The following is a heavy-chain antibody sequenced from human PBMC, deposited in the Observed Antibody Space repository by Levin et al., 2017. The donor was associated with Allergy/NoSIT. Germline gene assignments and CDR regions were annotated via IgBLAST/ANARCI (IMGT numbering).Heavy chain of an antibody. V-gene: IGHV3-30*18. CDR2: ISYDGSNK. CDR1: GFTFSSYG. CDR3: AKGEWLPRV. J-gene: IGHJ4*02. D-gene: IGHD6-19*01. Sequence: GGSLRLSCAASGFTFSSYGMHWVRQAPGKGLEWVAVISYDGSNKYYADSVKGRFTISRDNSKNTLYLQMNSLRAEDTAVYYCAKGEWLPRVWGQGTLVTVSS.